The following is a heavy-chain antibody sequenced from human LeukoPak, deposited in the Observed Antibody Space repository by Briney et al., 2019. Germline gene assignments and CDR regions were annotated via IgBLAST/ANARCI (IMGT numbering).Heavy chain of an antibody. Sequence: NLGESLKISCKGSGYSFTSYWIGWVRQMPGKGLEWMGIIYPSDSDTRYSPSFQGQVTISADKSISTAYLQWSSLKASDTAMYYCARRRCSGGSCYSAYYFDYWGQGTLVTVSS. V-gene: IGHV5-51*01. CDR1: GYSFTSYW. J-gene: IGHJ4*02. CDR2: IYPSDSDT. CDR3: ARRRCSGGSCYSAYYFDY. D-gene: IGHD2-15*01.